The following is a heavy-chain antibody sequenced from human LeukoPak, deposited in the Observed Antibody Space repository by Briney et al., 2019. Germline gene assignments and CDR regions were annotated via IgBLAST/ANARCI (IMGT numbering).Heavy chain of an antibody. V-gene: IGHV1-2*02. J-gene: IGHJ4*02. CDR1: GYTFTGYY. D-gene: IGHD3-22*01. Sequence: ASVKVSRKASGYTFTGYYMHWVRQPPGRGLVWMGWIHPNSGGTNYAQKFQGRFTMTRDTSISTASMELSRLRSDDTAVYYCARARGYYYDSSGYYYDYWGQGTLVTVSS. CDR3: ARARGYYYDSSGYYYDY. CDR2: IHPNSGGT.